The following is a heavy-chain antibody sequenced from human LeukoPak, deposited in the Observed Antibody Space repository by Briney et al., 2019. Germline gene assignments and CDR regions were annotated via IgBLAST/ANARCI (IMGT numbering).Heavy chain of an antibody. CDR1: GGTFSSYA. V-gene: IGHV1-18*01. Sequence: GASVKVSCKASGGTFSSYAISWVRQAPGQGLEWMGWISAYNGNTNYAQKLQGRVTMTTDTSTSTAYMELRSLRSDDTAVYYCARARGYSGYPHSYYYYYMDVWGKGTTVTISS. CDR3: ARARGYSGYPHSYYYYYMDV. D-gene: IGHD5-12*01. J-gene: IGHJ6*03. CDR2: ISAYNGNT.